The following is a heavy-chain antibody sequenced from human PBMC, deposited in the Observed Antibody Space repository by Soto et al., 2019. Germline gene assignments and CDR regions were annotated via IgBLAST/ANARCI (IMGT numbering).Heavy chain of an antibody. J-gene: IGHJ4*02. CDR1: GFTFSSYW. CDR3: ARDMALTGDLIDY. CDR2: MNSDGSST. V-gene: IGHV3-74*01. D-gene: IGHD7-27*01. Sequence: GGSLRLSCAASGFTFSSYWMHWVRQAPGKGLVCVSRMNSDGSSTSYADSVKGRFTISRDNAKNTLYLQMNSLRAEDTAVYYCARDMALTGDLIDYWGQGTLVTVSS.